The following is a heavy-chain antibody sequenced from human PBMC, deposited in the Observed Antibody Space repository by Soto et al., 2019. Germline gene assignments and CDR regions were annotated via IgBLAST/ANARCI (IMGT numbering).Heavy chain of an antibody. CDR2: ISDDGSIK. V-gene: IGHV3-30-3*01. J-gene: IGHJ4*02. CDR3: ARAIESAMDPCDY. D-gene: IGHD5-18*01. Sequence: PGGFLRLFCAASGFSFTTYAMHWVRQAPGKGLEWVAVISDDGSIKYYADSVKGRFTISRDNSKNTFSLQMNSLRGDDTAVYFCARAIESAMDPCDYWGQGTLVTVSS. CDR1: GFSFTTYA.